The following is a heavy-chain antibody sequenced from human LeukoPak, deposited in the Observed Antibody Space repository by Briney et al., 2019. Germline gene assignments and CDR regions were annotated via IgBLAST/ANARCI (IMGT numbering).Heavy chain of an antibody. J-gene: IGHJ5*02. V-gene: IGHV1-46*01. D-gene: IGHD3-3*01. CDR2: INPSGGST. CDR3: ARPIQVDFWSGYYSP. CDR1: GGTLSTYT. Sequence: GASVKVSCKASGGTLSTYTISWVRQAPGQGLEWMGIINPSGGSTSYAQKFQGRVTMTRDTSTSTVYMELSSLRSEDTAVYYCARPIQVDFWSGYYSPWGQGTLVTVSS.